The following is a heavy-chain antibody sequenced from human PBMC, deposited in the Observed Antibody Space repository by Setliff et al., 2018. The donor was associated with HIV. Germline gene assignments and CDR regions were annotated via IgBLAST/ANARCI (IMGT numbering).Heavy chain of an antibody. CDR2: ISAYNGST. Sequence: GASVKVSCKASGYTFTSYGISWVRQAPGQGLEWMGWISAYNGSTNYAQKFQGRVIMTTDTSTSTAYMEMRSLRSDDTAVYFCARDVDNAGTHPPDYWGQGTLVTVSS. V-gene: IGHV1-18*01. CDR1: GYTFTSYG. J-gene: IGHJ4*02. CDR3: ARDVDNAGTHPPDY. D-gene: IGHD1-20*01.